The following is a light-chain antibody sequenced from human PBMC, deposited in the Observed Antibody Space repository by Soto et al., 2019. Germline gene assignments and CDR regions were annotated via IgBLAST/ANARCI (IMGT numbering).Light chain of an antibody. J-gene: IGKJ5*01. V-gene: IGKV1-5*01. CDR1: QNINSW. CDR2: DAS. Sequence: DMQMTQSPSTRSAFVGDRVTITCRASQNINSWLAWYQQKPGKAPKLLIYDASSLESGVPSRFSGSGSGTDCTLTISSLQSDDFAVYYCQQYKNWPITLGQGTRLEIK. CDR3: QQYKNWPIT.